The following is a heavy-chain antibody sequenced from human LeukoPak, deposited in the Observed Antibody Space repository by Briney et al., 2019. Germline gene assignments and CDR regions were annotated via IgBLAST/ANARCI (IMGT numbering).Heavy chain of an antibody. V-gene: IGHV4-61*01. J-gene: IGHJ5*02. Sequence: SETLSLTCTVSGGSVSSASYYWTWIRQPPGKGLEWIGYIYASGNTNYNPSLKSRVTISVDTSKNQFSLKLSSVTAADTAVYYCARVEYSSSWDNWFDPWGQGTLVTVSS. CDR2: IYASGNT. CDR1: GGSVSSASYY. D-gene: IGHD6-13*01. CDR3: ARVEYSSSWDNWFDP.